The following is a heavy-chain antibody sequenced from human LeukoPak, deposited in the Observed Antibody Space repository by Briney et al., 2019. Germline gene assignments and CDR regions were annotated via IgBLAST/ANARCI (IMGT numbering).Heavy chain of an antibody. J-gene: IGHJ4*02. D-gene: IGHD3-22*01. Sequence: GGSLRLSCSASGFTFGSYAMHWVRQAPGKGLEYVSAISSNGGSTYYADSVKGRFTISRDNSKNTLYLQMSSLRVEDTAVYYCVKDTPPTPGSGYYHYFDYWGQGTLVTVSS. CDR2: ISSNGGST. CDR3: VKDTPPTPGSGYYHYFDY. V-gene: IGHV3-64D*09. CDR1: GFTFGSYA.